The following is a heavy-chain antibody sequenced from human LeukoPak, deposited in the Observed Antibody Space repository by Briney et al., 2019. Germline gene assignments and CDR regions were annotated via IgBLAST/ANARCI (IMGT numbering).Heavy chain of an antibody. CDR1: GFTFRSYA. V-gene: IGHV3-30-3*01. CDR2: ISYDGSNK. J-gene: IGHJ4*02. Sequence: GRSLRLSCAASGFTFRSYAMHWVRQAPGKGLEWVAVISYDGSNKYYADSVKGRFTISRDNSKNTLYLQMNSLRAEDTAVYYCATTPRDGYNYAFDYWGQGTLVTVSS. CDR3: ATTPRDGYNYAFDY. D-gene: IGHD5-24*01.